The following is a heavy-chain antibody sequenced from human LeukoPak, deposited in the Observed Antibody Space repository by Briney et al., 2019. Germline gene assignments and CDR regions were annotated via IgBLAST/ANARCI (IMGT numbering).Heavy chain of an antibody. Sequence: GASVKVSCKASGGTFSSYAISWVRQAPGQGLEWMGRIIPILGIANYAQKFQGRVTITADKSTSTAYMELSSLRSEDTAVYYCASDWELRMLNYWGQGTLVTVSS. J-gene: IGHJ4*02. V-gene: IGHV1-69*04. D-gene: IGHD1-26*01. CDR2: IIPILGIA. CDR1: GGTFSSYA. CDR3: ASDWELRMLNY.